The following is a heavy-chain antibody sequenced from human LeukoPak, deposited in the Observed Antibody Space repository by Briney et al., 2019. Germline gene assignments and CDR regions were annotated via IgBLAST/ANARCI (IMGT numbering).Heavy chain of an antibody. CDR2: INHSGST. J-gene: IGHJ4*02. D-gene: IGHD1-26*01. CDR3: ARGRPYSGGYHLDY. V-gene: IGHV4-34*01. Sequence: SETLSLTCAVYGGSFSGYYWSWIRQPPGKGLEWIGEINHSGSTNYNPSLKSRVTISVDTSKNQFSLKLNSVTAADTAVYYCARGRPYSGGYHLDYWGQGTLVTVSP. CDR1: GGSFSGYY.